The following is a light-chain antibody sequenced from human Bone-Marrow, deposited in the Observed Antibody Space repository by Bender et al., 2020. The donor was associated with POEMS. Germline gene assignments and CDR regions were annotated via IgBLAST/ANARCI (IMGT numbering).Light chain of an antibody. CDR2: EVN. Sequence: QSVLTQPPSVSGSPGQSITISCAGTSSDVGSYDLVSWYQQHPGKAPKLMIYEVNKRPSGVPDRFSGSKSGSTASLTVSGLQAEDEGDYYCSSYRLPENWVFGGGTKLTVL. V-gene: IGLV2-14*02. J-gene: IGLJ3*02. CDR3: SSYRLPENWV. CDR1: SSDVGSYDL.